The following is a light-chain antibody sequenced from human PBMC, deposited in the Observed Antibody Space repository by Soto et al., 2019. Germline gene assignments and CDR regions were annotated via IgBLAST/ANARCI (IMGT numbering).Light chain of an antibody. Sequence: IVLTHSPGTLSLSKGERATLSCRASHNVGNHYLAWHQQKPGQAPRLLIYGVSVRATGIPDRFSGSGSGTDFTLTIGGLEPEDFAVYYCQQYGMSPWTFGQGTNVDI. V-gene: IGKV3-20*01. CDR2: GVS. CDR1: HNVGNHY. CDR3: QQYGMSPWT. J-gene: IGKJ1*01.